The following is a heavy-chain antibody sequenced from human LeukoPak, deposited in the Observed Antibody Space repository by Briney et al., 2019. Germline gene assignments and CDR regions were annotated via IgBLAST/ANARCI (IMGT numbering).Heavy chain of an antibody. CDR2: INPNSGGT. D-gene: IGHD1-26*01. J-gene: IGHJ4*02. CDR1: GYTFTGYY. CDR3: ARATESIVGATGGDFDY. Sequence: GASVEVSCKASGYTFTGYYMHWVRQAPGQGLEWMGWINPNSGGTNYAQKFQGRVTMTRDTSISTAYMELSRLRSDDTAVYYCARATESIVGATGGDFDYWGQGTLVTVSS. V-gene: IGHV1-2*02.